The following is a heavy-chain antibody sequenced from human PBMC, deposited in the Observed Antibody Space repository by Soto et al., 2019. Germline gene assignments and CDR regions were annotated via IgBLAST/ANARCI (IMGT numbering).Heavy chain of an antibody. J-gene: IGHJ5*02. V-gene: IGHV4-61*01. CDR2: IYFTGST. CDR1: GGAVSSGTYY. CDR3: KRGPPRVQWFDT. Sequence: SETLSLTCTVSGGAVSSGTYYWSWIRQPPGKGLEWIGHIYFTGSTNYNPSLKSRVTMSLDTSRNQFSLKLSSVTAAETAVYYCKRGPPRVQWFDTRGLGTLVTVSS.